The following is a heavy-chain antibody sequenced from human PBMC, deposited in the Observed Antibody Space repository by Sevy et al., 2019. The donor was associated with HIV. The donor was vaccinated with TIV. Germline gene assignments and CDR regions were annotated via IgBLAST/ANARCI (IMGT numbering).Heavy chain of an antibody. CDR2: ISSSSSYT. V-gene: IGHV3-11*06. Sequence: GESLKISCAASGFTFSDYYMSWIRQAPGKGLEWVSYISSSSSYTNYADSVKGRFTISRENAKNSLYLQMNSLRAEDTAVYYCARTLRLRTNDRAGYYYYMDVWGKGTTVTVSS. D-gene: IGHD5-12*01. CDR3: ARTLRLRTNDRAGYYYYMDV. CDR1: GFTFSDYY. J-gene: IGHJ6*03.